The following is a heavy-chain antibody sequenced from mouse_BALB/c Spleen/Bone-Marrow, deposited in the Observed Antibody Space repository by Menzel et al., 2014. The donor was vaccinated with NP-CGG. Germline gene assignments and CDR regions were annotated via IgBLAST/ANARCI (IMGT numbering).Heavy chain of an antibody. Sequence: VQLQQSGAELVRPGSSVKISCKSSGYVFSTYWTNWVKQRPGQGLEWIGQIYPGDGDTDFNGKFKDKAALTADESSNTAYMQLSSLTSEDSAVYFCARGGISVDYWGQGTTLTVSS. V-gene: IGHV1-80*01. CDR1: GYVFSTYW. J-gene: IGHJ2*01. CDR2: IYPGDGDT. CDR3: ARGGISVDY.